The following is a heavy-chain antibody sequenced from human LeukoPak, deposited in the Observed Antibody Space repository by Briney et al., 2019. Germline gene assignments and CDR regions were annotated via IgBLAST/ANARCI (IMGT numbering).Heavy chain of an antibody. CDR1: GFTFSSYA. D-gene: IGHD3-22*01. Sequence: GEALRLSCAASGFTFSSYAMNWVRQAPGKGLEWVSALSGSGGSTYYADSVKGRFTISRDNSKNTLYLQMNSLRAEDTAVYYCAISYDDSLSGGFDYWGEGTLVTVSS. J-gene: IGHJ4*02. CDR2: LSGSGGST. CDR3: AISYDDSLSGGFDY. V-gene: IGHV3-23*01.